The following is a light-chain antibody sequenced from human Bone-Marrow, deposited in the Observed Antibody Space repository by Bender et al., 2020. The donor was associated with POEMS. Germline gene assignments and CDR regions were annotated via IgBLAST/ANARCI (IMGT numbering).Light chain of an antibody. Sequence: QSALTQPASVSGSPGQSITISCTGTSSDVGYWNYVSWYQQHPGKAPQLMIYEVTTRPSGVSNRFFGSKSGNTASLTISGLQAEDEADYYCCSYAGRSTLIFGGGTKVTVL. CDR2: EVT. CDR1: SSDVGYWNY. V-gene: IGLV2-23*02. CDR3: CSYAGRSTLI. J-gene: IGLJ2*01.